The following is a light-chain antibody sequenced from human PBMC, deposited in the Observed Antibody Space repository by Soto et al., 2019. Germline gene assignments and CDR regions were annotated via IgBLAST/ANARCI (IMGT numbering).Light chain of an antibody. J-gene: IGKJ1*01. CDR1: RSLLHSNGYNY. CDR2: LGS. Sequence: DIVMTQSPLSLPVTPGEPASISFRSSRSLLHSNGYNYLDWYLQKPGQSPRLLIYLGSNRASGVPDRFSGSGSGTDFTLKISRVEAEDVGVYYCMQALQTAWTFGQGTKVDIK. V-gene: IGKV2-28*01. CDR3: MQALQTAWT.